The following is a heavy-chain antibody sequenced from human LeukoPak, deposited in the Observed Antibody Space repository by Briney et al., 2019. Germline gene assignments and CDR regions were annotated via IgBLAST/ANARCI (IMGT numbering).Heavy chain of an antibody. J-gene: IGHJ5*02. CDR1: RGTFSSYA. Sequence: LVKVSCKASRGTFSSYAISWVRQAPGQGLEWMGGIIPIFGTANYAQKFQGRVTITADESTSTAYMELSSLRSEDTAVYYCATLGYDFWSGYYIWFDPWGQGTLVTVSS. CDR2: IIPIFGTA. V-gene: IGHV1-69*13. D-gene: IGHD3-3*01. CDR3: ATLGYDFWSGYYIWFDP.